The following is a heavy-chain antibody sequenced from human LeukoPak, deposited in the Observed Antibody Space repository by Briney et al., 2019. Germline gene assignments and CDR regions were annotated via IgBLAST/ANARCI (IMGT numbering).Heavy chain of an antibody. CDR2: IYYSGST. CDR1: GGSISSYY. J-gene: IGHJ5*02. V-gene: IGHV4-59*01. Sequence: PSETLSLTCTVSGGSISSYYWSWIRQPPGKGLEWIGYIYYSGSTNYNPSLKSRVTISVDTSKNQFSLKLSSVTAADTAVYYCARAEQRWLQSSWFDPWGQGTLVTVSS. CDR3: ARAEQRWLQSSWFDP. D-gene: IGHD5-24*01.